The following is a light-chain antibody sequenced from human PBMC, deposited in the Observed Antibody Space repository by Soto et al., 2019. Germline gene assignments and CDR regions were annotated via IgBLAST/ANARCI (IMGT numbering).Light chain of an antibody. J-gene: IGKJ5*01. CDR3: QEHGGSPIT. CDR2: VAS. Sequence: EIVLTQSPGTLSLSPGERATLSCRASQSVSSSYLAWYQQKPGQTPRLLVYVASSRAAGIPDRFSGSGSGTDFTLTISRLEPEDFAVYYCQEHGGSPITFGQGTRLEIK. V-gene: IGKV3-20*01. CDR1: QSVSSSY.